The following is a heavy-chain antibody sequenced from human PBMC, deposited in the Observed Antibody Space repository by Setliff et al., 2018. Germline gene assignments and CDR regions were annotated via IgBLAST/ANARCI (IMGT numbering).Heavy chain of an antibody. CDR1: GFTFSGSA. CDR2: IRSRPDNYAT. V-gene: IGHV3-73*01. Sequence: LRLSCAASGFTFSGSAMHWVRQASGKGLEWVGRIRSRPDNYATAYAASVKGRFTISRDDSKNTAYLQMNSLKTEDTAVYYCTRQASPHPDSSGYYYDLRFYYYMDVWGKGTTVTV. CDR3: TRQASPHPDSSGYYYDLRFYYYMDV. D-gene: IGHD3-22*01. J-gene: IGHJ6*03.